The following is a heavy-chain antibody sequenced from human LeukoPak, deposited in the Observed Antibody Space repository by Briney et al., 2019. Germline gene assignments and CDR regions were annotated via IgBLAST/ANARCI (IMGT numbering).Heavy chain of an antibody. J-gene: IGHJ3*01. CDR3: ARPRKRTSVFNAFDL. D-gene: IGHD5/OR15-5a*01. CDR1: GGSISNSNYY. Sequence: SETLSLTCTVSGGSISNSNYYWGWIRQPPGKGLEWIGNIYYSGSTYYNPSLRSRVTISVDTSKDQFSLKVNSVTAADTAVYYCARPRKRTSVFNAFDLWGQGSMVTVSS. V-gene: IGHV4-39*01. CDR2: IYYSGST.